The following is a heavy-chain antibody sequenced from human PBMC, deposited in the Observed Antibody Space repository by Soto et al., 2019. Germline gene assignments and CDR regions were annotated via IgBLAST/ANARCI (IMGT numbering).Heavy chain of an antibody. CDR2: ISYDGSNK. CDR3: AKDPLRFGESLEGGFDY. V-gene: IGHV3-30*18. J-gene: IGHJ4*02. CDR1: GFTFSSYG. D-gene: IGHD3-10*01. Sequence: QVQLVESGGGVVQPGRSLRLSCAASGFTFSSYGMHWVRQAPGKGLEWVAVISYDGSNKYYADSVKGRFTISRDNSKNTLYLQMNSLRAEDTAVYYCAKDPLRFGESLEGGFDYWGQGTLVTVSS.